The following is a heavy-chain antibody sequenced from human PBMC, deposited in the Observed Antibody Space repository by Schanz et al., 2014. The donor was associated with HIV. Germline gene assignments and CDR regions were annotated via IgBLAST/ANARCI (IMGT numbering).Heavy chain of an antibody. V-gene: IGHV3-33*01. CDR3: ARDRMVYAQAPLYYFDY. D-gene: IGHD2-8*01. Sequence: QVQLVESGGGVVQPGRSLRLSCTASGFTFSNYGMHWVRQAPGKGLEWVAAIWYDGSNKFYADSVKGRFTISRDNSKNTLYLQMNNLRAEDTAVYGCARDRMVYAQAPLYYFDYWGQGTLVTVSS. CDR2: IWYDGSNK. CDR1: GFTFSNYG. J-gene: IGHJ4*02.